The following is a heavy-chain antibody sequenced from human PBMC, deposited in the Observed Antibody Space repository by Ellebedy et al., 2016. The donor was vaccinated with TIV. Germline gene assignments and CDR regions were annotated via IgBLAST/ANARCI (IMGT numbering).Heavy chain of an antibody. CDR3: ARAGRSAAGYADFDP. Sequence: GESLKISXKGSGYSFTSYWIGWVRQMPGKGLEWMGIIYPGDSDTRYSPSFQGQVTISADKSISTAYLQWSSLKASDTAMYYCARAGRSAAGYADFDPWGQGTLVTVSS. J-gene: IGHJ5*02. V-gene: IGHV5-51*01. D-gene: IGHD6-13*01. CDR1: GYSFTSYW. CDR2: IYPGDSDT.